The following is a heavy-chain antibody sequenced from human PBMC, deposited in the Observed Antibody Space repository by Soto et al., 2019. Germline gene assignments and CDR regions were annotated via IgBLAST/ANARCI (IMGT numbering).Heavy chain of an antibody. D-gene: IGHD2-2*02. CDR3: ARERTGYCSSTSCYTPYYCGMDV. Sequence: PGGSLRLSCAASGFTFSSYEMNWVRQAPGKGLEWVSYISSSGSTIYYADSVKGRFTISRDNAKNSLYLQMDSLRAEDTAVYYCARERTGYCSSTSCYTPYYCGMDVWGQGTTVTVAS. V-gene: IGHV3-48*03. J-gene: IGHJ6*02. CDR1: GFTFSSYE. CDR2: ISSSGSTI.